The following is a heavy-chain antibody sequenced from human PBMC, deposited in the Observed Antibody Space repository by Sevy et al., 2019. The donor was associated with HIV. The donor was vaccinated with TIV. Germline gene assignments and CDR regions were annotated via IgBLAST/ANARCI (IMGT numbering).Heavy chain of an antibody. V-gene: IGHV3-53*01. CDR3: ARVSGSYYNYYFDY. D-gene: IGHD1-26*01. CDR2: LYSGGST. Sequence: VGSLRLSCAASGFTVTNNYMSWVRQAPGKGLEWVSVLYSGGSTYYADSVKGRFTISRDNSKNTLFLQMNSLRAEDTAIYYCARVSGSYYNYYFDYWGQGTLVTVSS. CDR1: GFTVTNNY. J-gene: IGHJ4*02.